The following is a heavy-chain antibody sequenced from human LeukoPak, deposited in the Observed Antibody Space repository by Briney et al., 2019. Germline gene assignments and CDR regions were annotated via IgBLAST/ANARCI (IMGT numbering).Heavy chain of an antibody. D-gene: IGHD3-9*01. V-gene: IGHV3-48*04. Sequence: GGSLRLSCAASGFTFSSYSMNWVRQAPGKGLEWVSYISSSCSTIYYADSVKGRFTISRDNAKNSLYLQMNSLRAEDTAVYYCATTYYDILTGYNDYLDYWGQGTLVTVSS. CDR2: ISSSCSTI. CDR3: ATTYYDILTGYNDYLDY. CDR1: GFTFSSYS. J-gene: IGHJ4*02.